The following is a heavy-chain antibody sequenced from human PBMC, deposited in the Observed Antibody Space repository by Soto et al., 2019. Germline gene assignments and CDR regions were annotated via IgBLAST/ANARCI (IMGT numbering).Heavy chain of an antibody. D-gene: IGHD3-3*01. CDR1: GGTFSSYA. CDR3: ARDERVDFWSGYSTSAYYGMDV. CDR2: IIPIFGTA. Sequence: GASVKVSCKASGGTFSSYAISWVRQAPGQGLEWMGGIIPIFGTANYAQKFQGRVTITADESTSTAYIELSSLRSEDTAVYYCARDERVDFWSGYSTSAYYGMDVWGQGTTVTVSS. J-gene: IGHJ6*02. V-gene: IGHV1-69*13.